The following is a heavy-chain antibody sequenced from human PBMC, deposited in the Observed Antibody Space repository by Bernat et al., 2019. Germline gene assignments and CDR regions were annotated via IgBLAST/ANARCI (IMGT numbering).Heavy chain of an antibody. J-gene: IGHJ3*02. CDR1: GYTFTSYG. CDR3: DRGYYGSGSYPSGAFDI. CDR2: ISAYNGNT. D-gene: IGHD3-10*01. Sequence: QVQLVQSGAEVKKPGASVKVSCKASGYTFTSYGISWVRQAPGQGLEWMGWISAYNGNTNYAQKLQGRVTMTTDTSTSTAYMELRSLRSDDTAVYYCDRGYYGSGSYPSGAFDIWGQGTMVTVSS. V-gene: IGHV1-18*01.